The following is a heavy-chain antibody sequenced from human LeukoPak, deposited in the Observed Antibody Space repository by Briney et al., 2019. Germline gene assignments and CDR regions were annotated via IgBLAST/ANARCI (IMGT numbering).Heavy chain of an antibody. CDR3: AKISTVTANFDH. J-gene: IGHJ4*02. D-gene: IGHD4-17*01. Sequence: GGSLRLSCAASGFAFGNYAMGWVPQAPGKGLEWVSSIDSSGSYTPSADSVKGRFTISRDNSENTVYLQMNSLRAEDTAVYSCAKISTVTANFDHWGQGTLVTVSS. CDR1: GFAFGNYA. V-gene: IGHV3-23*01. CDR2: IDSSGSYT.